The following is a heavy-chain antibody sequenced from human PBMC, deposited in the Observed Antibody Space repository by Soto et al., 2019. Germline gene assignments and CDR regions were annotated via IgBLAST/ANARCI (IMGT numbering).Heavy chain of an antibody. V-gene: IGHV1-3*01. CDR3: ARDDSSDGHNLFDY. D-gene: IGHD2-21*01. J-gene: IGHJ4*02. CDR1: GYTFTSYT. Sequence: GASVKVSCKASGYTFTSYTIHWVRQAPGQRPEWMGWIDAGNGNTKYSQKFQGRVTITRDTSASIIYMELSSLRSEDGAVYYCARDDSSDGHNLFDYWGQGTLVTVSS. CDR2: IDAGNGNT.